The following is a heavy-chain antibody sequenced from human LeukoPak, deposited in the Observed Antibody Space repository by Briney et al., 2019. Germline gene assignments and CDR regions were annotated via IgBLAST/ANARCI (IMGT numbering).Heavy chain of an antibody. Sequence: SETLSLTCAVYGGSFSGYYWSWIRQPPGKGLEWIGEINHSGSTNYNPSLKSRVTISIDTSKNQFSLKLSSVTAADTAVHYCARGLWFGDENPPYFDYWGQGTLVTVSS. V-gene: IGHV4-34*01. D-gene: IGHD3-10*01. CDR1: GGSFSGYY. CDR3: ARGLWFGDENPPYFDY. CDR2: INHSGST. J-gene: IGHJ4*02.